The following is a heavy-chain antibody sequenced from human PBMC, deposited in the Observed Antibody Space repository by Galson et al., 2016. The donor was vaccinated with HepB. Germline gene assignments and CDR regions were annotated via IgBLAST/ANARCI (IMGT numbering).Heavy chain of an antibody. CDR1: GFTFDEYG. CDR2: ISWNSGST. D-gene: IGHD3-10*01. Sequence: SLRLSCAASGFTFDEYGMHWVRQAPGKGLEWVSGISWNSGSTGYADSVKGRFTISRDNAKNSLYLQMNCLRSDDTALDYCAKGRGFYYYSMDVWGQGTTVTVSS. V-gene: IGHV3-9*01. CDR3: AKGRGFYYYSMDV. J-gene: IGHJ6*02.